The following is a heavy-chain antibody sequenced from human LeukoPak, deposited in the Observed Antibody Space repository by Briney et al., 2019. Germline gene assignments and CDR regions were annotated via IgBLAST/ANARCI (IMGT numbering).Heavy chain of an antibody. Sequence: GGSLRLSCAASGFTFDDYAMHWVRQAPGKGLEWVSGISWNSGSIGYADSVKGRFTISRDNAKNSLYLQMNSLRAEDTAVYYCARDGIGATYYYYYYMDVWGKGTTVTVSS. CDR2: ISWNSGSI. CDR1: GFTFDDYA. V-gene: IGHV3-9*01. J-gene: IGHJ6*03. CDR3: ARDGIGATYYYYYYMDV. D-gene: IGHD1-26*01.